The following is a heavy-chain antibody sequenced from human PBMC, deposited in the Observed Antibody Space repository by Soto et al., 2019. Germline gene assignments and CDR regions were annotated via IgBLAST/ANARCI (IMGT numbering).Heavy chain of an antibody. CDR1: GGTFSSYA. CDR3: ARGYCSRTSCYKRVYYYGMDV. V-gene: IGHV1-69*01. D-gene: IGHD2-2*02. J-gene: IGHJ6*02. CDR2: IIPIFGTA. Sequence: QVQLVQSGAEVKKPGSSVKVSCKASGGTFSSYAISWVRQAPGQGLEWMGGIIPIFGTANYAQKFQGRVTLTADESKSTAYMELSSLRSEDTDVYYCARGYCSRTSCYKRVYYYGMDVWGQGTTVTVSS.